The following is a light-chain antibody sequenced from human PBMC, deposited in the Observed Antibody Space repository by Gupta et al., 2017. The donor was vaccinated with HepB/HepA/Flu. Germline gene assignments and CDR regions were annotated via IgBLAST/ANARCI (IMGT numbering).Light chain of an antibody. CDR2: DAS. V-gene: IGKV3-11*01. CDR1: QSVSSY. Sequence: EIVLTQSPATLSLSPGERATRSCRASQSVSSYLAWYQQKPGQPPRLLIYDASNRANGIPDRFSGSGSGTDFTLTSSGREPEDFAVYYWQQRSNWLTFGGGTKVEIK. J-gene: IGKJ4*01. CDR3: QQRSNWLT.